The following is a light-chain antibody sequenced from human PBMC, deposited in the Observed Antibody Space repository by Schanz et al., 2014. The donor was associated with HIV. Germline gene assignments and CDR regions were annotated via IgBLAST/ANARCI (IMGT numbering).Light chain of an antibody. Sequence: EIVLTQSPGTLSLSPGERATLSCRASQSVSSYLAWYQQKPGQAPRLLIYGASSRATGTPDRFTGSGSGTDFTLTISRLEPEDFAVYYCQQYGSPPYTFGQGTKLEIK. CDR2: GAS. CDR1: QSVSSY. V-gene: IGKV3-20*01. J-gene: IGKJ2*01. CDR3: QQYGSPPYT.